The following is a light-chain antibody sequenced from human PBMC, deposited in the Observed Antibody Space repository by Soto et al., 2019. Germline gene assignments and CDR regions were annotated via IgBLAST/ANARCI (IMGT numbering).Light chain of an antibody. CDR1: QSISSY. CDR3: QQRYSTPPLT. V-gene: IGKV1-39*01. CDR2: AAS. J-gene: IGKJ5*01. Sequence: DIQMTQSPASLSASLGDRVTITCRASQSISSYLDWYQQKPGKAPKLLIYAASSLQSGVPARFSGSGSGTEFNLTLTSMQPEAFATYYCQQRYSTPPLTFGEGTRLEIK.